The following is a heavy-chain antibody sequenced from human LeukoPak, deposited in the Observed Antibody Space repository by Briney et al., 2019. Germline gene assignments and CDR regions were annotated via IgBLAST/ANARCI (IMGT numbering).Heavy chain of an antibody. CDR2: LSGSGAGT. CDR1: GFPFSDYA. V-gene: IGHV3-23*01. CDR3: AKAELGVDTFFDY. Sequence: AGGSLRLSCAASGFPFSDYALGWVRRAPGRGLEWVATLSGSGAGTYYSDSVQGRFTISRDNSKRTLFLQMNSLRAEDTAFYYCAKAELGVDTFFDYWGQGTLVTVSS. D-gene: IGHD3-3*01. J-gene: IGHJ4*02.